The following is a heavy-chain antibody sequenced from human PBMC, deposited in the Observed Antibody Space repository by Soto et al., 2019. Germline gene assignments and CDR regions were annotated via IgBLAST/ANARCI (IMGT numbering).Heavy chain of an antibody. CDR2: IIPIFGTA. V-gene: IGHV1-69*01. Sequence: QVQLVQSGAEVRKPGSSVKVSCKASGGTFSRHAISWVRQAPGQGLEWMGGIIPIFGTANHAQKFQGRVTIVAEESASTGYRELSSVRSEETAMYYCAGGWGYDSTGDYCAYWGQGALVIVSS. D-gene: IGHD3-22*01. CDR1: GGTFSRHA. CDR3: AGGWGYDSTGDYCAY. J-gene: IGHJ4*02.